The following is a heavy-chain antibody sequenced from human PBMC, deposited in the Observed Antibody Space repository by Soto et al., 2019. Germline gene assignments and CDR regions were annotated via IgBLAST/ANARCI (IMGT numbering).Heavy chain of an antibody. Sequence: PVGSLRLSCAASGFSFSSYAMNWVRQAPGKGLEWVSGVSGSGGSTYYVDSVKGRFTISRDNSKNTLYLQMNSLRAEDTALYYCAKDHFYYYDNSGQHWFDPWGQGTLVTVSS. CDR3: AKDHFYYYDNSGQHWFDP. V-gene: IGHV3-23*01. D-gene: IGHD3-22*01. J-gene: IGHJ5*01. CDR1: GFSFSSYA. CDR2: VSGSGGST.